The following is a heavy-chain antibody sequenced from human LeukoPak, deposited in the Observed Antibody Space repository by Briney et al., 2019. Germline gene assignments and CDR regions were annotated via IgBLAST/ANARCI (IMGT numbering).Heavy chain of an antibody. CDR3: ASLSSNPYYYYMDV. V-gene: IGHV6-1*01. J-gene: IGHJ6*03. D-gene: IGHD2-2*01. CDR2: TYYRSKWYN. CDR1: GDSVSSNSAA. Sequence: SQTLSLTCAISGDSVSSNSAAWNWIRQSPSRGLEWLGRTYYRSKWYNDYAVSVKSRITIKPDTSKNQISLQLSSVTAADTAVYYCASLSSNPYYYYMDVWGKGTTVTVSS.